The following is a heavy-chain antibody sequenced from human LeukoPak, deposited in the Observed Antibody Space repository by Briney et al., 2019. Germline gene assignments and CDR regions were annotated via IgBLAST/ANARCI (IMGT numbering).Heavy chain of an antibody. D-gene: IGHD2/OR15-2a*01. CDR3: ARQPGQLYGAFDI. CDR1: GPSISSYY. J-gene: IGHJ3*02. CDR2: IYYSGST. V-gene: IGHV4-59*08. Sequence: AASLSLACPVYGPSISSYYWSWVRQPPGKGLGGIWYIYYSGSTNYNPSLKSRVTISVDTPNNQSSLKLSSVTAADTALYYCARQPGQLYGAFDIWGQGTTVTVSS.